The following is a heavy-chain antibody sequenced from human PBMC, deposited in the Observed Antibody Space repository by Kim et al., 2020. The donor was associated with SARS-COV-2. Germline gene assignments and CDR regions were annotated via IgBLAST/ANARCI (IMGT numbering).Heavy chain of an antibody. CDR3: GRDLVASGVDH. V-gene: IGHV1-2*02. J-gene: IGHJ4*02. Sequence: AKNYAQKFQDRVTMTRDTSISTLYMELSRLRSDDTAVFYCGRDLVASGVDHWGQGTLVTVSS. D-gene: IGHD2-2*01. CDR2: AK.